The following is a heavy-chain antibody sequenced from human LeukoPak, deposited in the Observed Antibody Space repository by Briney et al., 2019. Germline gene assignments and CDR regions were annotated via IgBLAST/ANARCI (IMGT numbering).Heavy chain of an antibody. V-gene: IGHV4-39*07. J-gene: IGHJ6*03. CDR1: GASINSDTYY. CDR3: ARDRAYYYMDV. CDR2: HSHSGSA. Sequence: SSETLSLTCTVSGASINSDTYYWGWIRQPPGKGLEWIGTHSHSGSAYYNPSLRSRVTIAVDKSKNQFSLKLSSVTAADTAVYYCARDRAYYYMDVWGKGTTVTVSS.